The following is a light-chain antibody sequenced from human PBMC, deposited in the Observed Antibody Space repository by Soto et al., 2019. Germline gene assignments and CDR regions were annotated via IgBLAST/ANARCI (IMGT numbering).Light chain of an antibody. CDR2: AAS. Sequence: DIQMTQSPSSVSASVGDRVTITCRASRGISSWLAWYQQKPGKAPKLLIYAASGLQSGVPSRFSGIESGTDFPLTTTSRQPEDLATNYVHQANSFFRVTSGPGTKWISN. J-gene: IGKJ3*01. CDR3: HQANSFFRVT. V-gene: IGKV1-12*01. CDR1: RGISSW.